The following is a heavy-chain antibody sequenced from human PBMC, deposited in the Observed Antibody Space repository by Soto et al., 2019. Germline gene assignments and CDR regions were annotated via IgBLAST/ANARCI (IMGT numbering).Heavy chain of an antibody. CDR3: ARWGPFRGVMSYAFDI. Sequence: QVQLQESGPGLVKPSQTLSLTCTVSGGSISSGGYYWSWIRQHPGKGLEWIGYIYYSGSTYYNPSLKSRVTISVDTSKNQFSLKLSSVTAADTAVYYCARWGPFRGVMSYAFDIWGQGTMVTVSS. D-gene: IGHD3-16*01. CDR1: GGSISSGGYY. J-gene: IGHJ3*02. V-gene: IGHV4-31*03. CDR2: IYYSGST.